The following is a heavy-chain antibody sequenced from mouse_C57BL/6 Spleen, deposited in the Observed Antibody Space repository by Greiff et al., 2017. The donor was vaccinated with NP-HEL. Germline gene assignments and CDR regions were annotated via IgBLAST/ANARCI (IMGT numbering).Heavy chain of an antibody. Sequence: QVTLKESGPGILQPSQTLSLTCSFSGFSLSTFGMGVGWLRQPSGKGLAWLAHIWWDDDKYYTPALKSRLTISKDTSKNQVFLKIANVDTAETDKDDCARMGDGYYRAMDYWGQGTSVTVSS. J-gene: IGHJ4*01. CDR3: ARMGDGYYRAMDY. D-gene: IGHD2-3*01. V-gene: IGHV8-8*01. CDR1: GFSLSTFGMG. CDR2: IWWDDDK.